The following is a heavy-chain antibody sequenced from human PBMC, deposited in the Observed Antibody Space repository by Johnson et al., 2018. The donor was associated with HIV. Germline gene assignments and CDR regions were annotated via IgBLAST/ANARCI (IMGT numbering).Heavy chain of an antibody. V-gene: IGHV3-20*04. CDR2: INSDGSST. J-gene: IGHJ3*02. CDR1: GFTFDDYG. Sequence: VQLVESGGGVVRPGGSLRLSCAASGFTFDDYGMSWVRQAPGKGLEWVSRINSDGSSTSYADSVKGRFTISRDNAKNTLYLQMNSLRAEDTAVYYCARRDNDAFDIWGQGTMVTVSS. CDR3: ARRDNDAFDI.